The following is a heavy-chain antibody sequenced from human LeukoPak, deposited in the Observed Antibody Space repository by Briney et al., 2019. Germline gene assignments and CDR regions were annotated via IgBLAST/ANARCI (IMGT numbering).Heavy chain of an antibody. Sequence: SETLSLTCAVYGGSFSGYYWSWIRQPPGKGLEWIAYVNYSGRINYNPSLKSRVTISVDTSKNQFSLKMSSVTAADTAVYYCASASSGTFNDAFDIWGQGTVVTVSS. J-gene: IGHJ3*02. V-gene: IGHV4-34*01. CDR3: ASASSGTFNDAFDI. CDR2: VNYSGRI. CDR1: GGSFSGYY. D-gene: IGHD1-26*01.